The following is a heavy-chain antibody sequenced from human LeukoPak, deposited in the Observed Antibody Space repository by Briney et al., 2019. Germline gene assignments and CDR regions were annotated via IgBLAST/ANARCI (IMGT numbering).Heavy chain of an antibody. CDR2: IYTSGST. CDR3: ARDGEMATSDAFDI. D-gene: IGHD5-24*01. V-gene: IGHV4-61*02. J-gene: IGHJ3*02. CDR1: GGSFSSGSYY. Sequence: SETLSLTCTVSGGSFSSGSYYWSWIRQPAGKGLEWIGRIYTSGSTNYNPSLKSRVTISVDTSKNQFSLKLSSVTAADTAVYYCARDGEMATSDAFDIWGQGTMVTVSS.